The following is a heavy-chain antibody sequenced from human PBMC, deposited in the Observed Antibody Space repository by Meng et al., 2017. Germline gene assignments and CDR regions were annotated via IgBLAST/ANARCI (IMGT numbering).Heavy chain of an antibody. CDR1: GVTFSGSD. V-gene: IGHV3-73*02. D-gene: IGHD1-20*01. CDR3: TIYITGHF. CDR2: IRSRPNIYAT. Sequence: EVPLVESGGGLVQPGGSLKLSCAVSGVTFSGSDIHWVRQASGKGLEWVGRIRSRPNIYATAYAASVRGRFTISRDDSKNTAYLQMNSLKTEDTAVYYCTIYITGHFWGQGTLVTVSS. J-gene: IGHJ4*03.